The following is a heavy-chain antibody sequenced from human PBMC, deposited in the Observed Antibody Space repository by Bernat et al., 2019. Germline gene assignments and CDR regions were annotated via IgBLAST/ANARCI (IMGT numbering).Heavy chain of an antibody. CDR2: IWYDGSNK. CDR1: GFTCSSYG. D-gene: IGHD3-22*01. CDR3: ARDHYYDSSGYYSSFEY. J-gene: IGHJ4*02. Sequence: QVQLVESGGGVVQPGRSLRLSCAASGFTCSSYGMHWVRQAPGKGLEGVAVIWYDGSNKYYADSVKGRFTISRDNSKNTLYLQMNSLRAEDTAVYYCARDHYYDSSGYYSSFEYWGQGALVTVSS. V-gene: IGHV3-33*01.